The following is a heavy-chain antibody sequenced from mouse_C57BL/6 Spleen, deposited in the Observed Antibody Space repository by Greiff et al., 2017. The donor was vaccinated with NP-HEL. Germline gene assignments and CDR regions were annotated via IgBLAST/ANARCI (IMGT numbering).Heavy chain of an antibody. CDR3: AKGYYYGSSYGYWYFDV. J-gene: IGHJ1*03. D-gene: IGHD1-1*01. Sequence: VQLQQSGPVLVKPGASVKMSCKASGYTFTDYYMNWVKQSHGKSLEWIGVINPYNGGTSYNQKFKGKATLTVDKSSSTAYMELNSLTSEDSAVYYCAKGYYYGSSYGYWYFDVWGTGTTVTVSS. CDR1: GYTFTDYY. CDR2: INPYNGGT. V-gene: IGHV1-19*01.